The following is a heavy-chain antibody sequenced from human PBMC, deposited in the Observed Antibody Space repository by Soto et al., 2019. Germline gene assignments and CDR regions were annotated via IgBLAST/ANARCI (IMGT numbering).Heavy chain of an antibody. D-gene: IGHD5-12*01. J-gene: IGHJ6*03. CDR1: GFTFSSYW. V-gene: IGHV3-7*01. CDR2: IKQDGSEK. CDR3: ARDRATSSRGRYYYYYMDV. Sequence: GGSLRLSCAASGFTFSSYWMSWVRQAPGKGLEWVANIKQDGSEKYYVDSVKGRFTISRDNAKNSLYLQMNSLRAEDTAVYYCARDRATSSRGRYYYYYMDVWGKGTTVTVSS.